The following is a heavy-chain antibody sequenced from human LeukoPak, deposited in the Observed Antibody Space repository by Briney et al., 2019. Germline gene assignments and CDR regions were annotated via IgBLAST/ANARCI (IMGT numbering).Heavy chain of an antibody. V-gene: IGHV1-8*01. CDR2: MNPNSGNT. CDR1: GYTFTSYD. D-gene: IGHD3-10*01. CDR3: ARGYYGSGSYYPTNYYYYMDV. Sequence: ASVKVSCKASGYTFTSYDINWVRQATGQGLEWMGWMNPNSGNTGYAQKFQGRVTMTRNTSISTAYMELSSLRSEDTAVYYCARGYYGSGSYYPTNYYYYMDVWGKGTTVTISS. J-gene: IGHJ6*03.